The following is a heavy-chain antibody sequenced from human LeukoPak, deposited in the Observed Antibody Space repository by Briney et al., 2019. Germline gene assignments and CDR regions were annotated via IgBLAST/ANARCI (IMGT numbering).Heavy chain of an antibody. CDR3: AKTGGYCSSTSCFHDY. D-gene: IGHD2-2*01. Sequence: LSGGSLRLSCAASGFTLTNYAMSWVRQAPGKGLEWVSAISGSGTSTYYADSVKGRFTISRDNSKNTLYLQMNSLRAEDTAVYYCAKTGGYCSSTSCFHDYWGQGTLVTVSS. CDR1: GFTLTNYA. V-gene: IGHV3-23*01. CDR2: ISGSGTST. J-gene: IGHJ4*02.